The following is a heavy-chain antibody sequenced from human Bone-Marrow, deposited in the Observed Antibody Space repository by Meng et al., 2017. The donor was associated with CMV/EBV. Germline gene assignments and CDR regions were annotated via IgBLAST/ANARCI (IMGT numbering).Heavy chain of an antibody. CDR1: GGSFSGYY. CDR3: AREGHNSSGWSR. V-gene: IGHV4-34*01. Sequence: QVQLQRWGAGLLKPAETLSLTCAVYGGSFSGYYWSWIRQPPGKGLEWIGEINHSGSTNYNPSLKSRVTISVDTSKNQFSLKLSSVTAADTAVYYCAREGHNSSGWSRWGQGTLVTVSS. D-gene: IGHD6-19*01. J-gene: IGHJ4*02. CDR2: INHSGST.